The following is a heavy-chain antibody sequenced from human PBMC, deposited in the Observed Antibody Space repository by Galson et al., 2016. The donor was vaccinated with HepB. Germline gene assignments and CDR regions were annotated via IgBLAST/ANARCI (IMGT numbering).Heavy chain of an antibody. CDR2: IWYDGSNE. D-gene: IGHD3-10*01. J-gene: IGHJ5*02. Sequence: LEWVAFIWYDGSNEYYVDSVKGRFTISRDNSKNTLYLQMNNLTAEDTAVYHCAAGSHRYWFDPWGQGTLVTVSS. V-gene: IGHV3-33*01. CDR3: AAGSHRYWFDP.